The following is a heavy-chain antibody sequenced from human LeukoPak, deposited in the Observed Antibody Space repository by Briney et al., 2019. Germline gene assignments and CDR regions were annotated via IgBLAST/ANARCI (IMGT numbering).Heavy chain of an antibody. CDR2: IHDSGIT. Sequence: SETLSLTCTVSGGSISSYYWSWLRQPPGKGLEWIGYIHDSGITNYNPSLKSRVTMSVDTSKNQFSLKLRSVTPADTAVYYCARDMTRPYFFDYWGQGTLVTVSS. CDR1: GGSISSYY. J-gene: IGHJ4*02. V-gene: IGHV4-59*01. CDR3: ARDMTRPYFFDY. D-gene: IGHD2-2*01.